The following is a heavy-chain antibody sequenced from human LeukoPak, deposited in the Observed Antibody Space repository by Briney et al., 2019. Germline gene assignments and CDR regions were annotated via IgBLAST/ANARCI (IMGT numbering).Heavy chain of an antibody. Sequence: GGSLRLSCAASRFTFSTYSMNWVRQGPGKGLEWVLHISDSSSTIYYADSVKGRFTISRDNAKNSLYLQMNSLRAEDTAVYYCARDDQYCSWNWGQGTLVTVSS. D-gene: IGHD1-1*01. CDR1: RFTFSTYS. CDR2: ISDSSSTI. V-gene: IGHV3-48*01. J-gene: IGHJ4*02. CDR3: ARDDQYCSWN.